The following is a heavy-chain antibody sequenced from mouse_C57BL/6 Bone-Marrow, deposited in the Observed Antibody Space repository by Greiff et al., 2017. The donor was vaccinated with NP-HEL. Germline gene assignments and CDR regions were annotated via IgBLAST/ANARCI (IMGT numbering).Heavy chain of an antibody. V-gene: IGHV1-81*01. Sequence: LQESGAELARPGASVKLSCKASGYTFTSYGISWVKQRTGQGLEWIGEIYPRSGNTYYNEKFKGKATLTADKSSSTAYMELRSLTSEDSAVYFCASGYDGYYRLAYWGQGTLVTVSA. D-gene: IGHD2-3*01. J-gene: IGHJ3*01. CDR3: ASGYDGYYRLAY. CDR2: IYPRSGNT. CDR1: GYTFTSYG.